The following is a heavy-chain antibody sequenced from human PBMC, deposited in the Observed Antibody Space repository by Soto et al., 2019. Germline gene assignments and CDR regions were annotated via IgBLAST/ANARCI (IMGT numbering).Heavy chain of an antibody. CDR3: AKDRVAVAGPGTHRPTLLGWFDP. Sequence: GGSLRLSCAASGFTFSSYAMSWVRQAPGKGLEWVSAISGSGGSTYYADSGKGRFTISRDNSKNTLYLQMNSLRAEDTAVYYCAKDRVAVAGPGTHRPTLLGWFDPWGQGTLVTVSS. CDR1: GFTFSSYA. V-gene: IGHV3-23*01. D-gene: IGHD6-19*01. CDR2: ISGSGGST. J-gene: IGHJ5*02.